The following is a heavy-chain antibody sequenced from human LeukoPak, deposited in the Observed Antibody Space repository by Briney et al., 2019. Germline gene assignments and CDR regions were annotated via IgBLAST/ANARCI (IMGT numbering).Heavy chain of an antibody. J-gene: IGHJ4*02. CDR2: MFFTGDT. D-gene: IGHD4-23*01. V-gene: IGHV4-59*11. CDR3: AKEGNDYGANSIDY. Sequence: SETLSLTCTVSGGSISSHYWAWLRQPPGKGLEWIGWMFFTGDTNYNPSLKSRVTISVDHSKSQFSLKLTSVPAADTAVYYCAKEGNDYGANSIDYWGQGTLVTVSS. CDR1: GGSISSHY.